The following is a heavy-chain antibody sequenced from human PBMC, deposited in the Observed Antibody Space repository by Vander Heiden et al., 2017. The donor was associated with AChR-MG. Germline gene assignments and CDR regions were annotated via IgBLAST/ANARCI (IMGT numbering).Heavy chain of an antibody. V-gene: IGHV4-39*01. CDR1: GGTISSTSYY. Sequence: HLQLQDSCPGLVKPSATLSLTCTVSGGTISSTSYYWGWTRQPAGKGLEWIGIIYYSGSTYYNPSLKSRVTISVDTSKNQFALKLSSVTAADTAVYYCARLGYYYGSGRRRDYYYGMDVWGQGTTVTVSS. D-gene: IGHD3-10*01. J-gene: IGHJ6*02. CDR3: ARLGYYYGSGRRRDYYYGMDV. CDR2: IYYSGST.